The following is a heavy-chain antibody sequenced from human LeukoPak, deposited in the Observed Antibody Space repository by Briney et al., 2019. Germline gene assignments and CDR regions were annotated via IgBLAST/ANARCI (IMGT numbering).Heavy chain of an antibody. CDR1: GFTFSSYA. D-gene: IGHD6-13*01. J-gene: IGHJ4*02. CDR2: IRYDGSNK. V-gene: IGHV3-30*02. CDR3: AKVWQQLVTSPFDY. Sequence: HPGRSLRLSCAASGFTFSSYAMHWVRQAPGKGLEWVAFIRYDGSNKYYADSVKGRFTISRDNSKNTLYLQMNSLRAEDTAVYYCAKVWQQLVTSPFDYWGQGTLVTVSS.